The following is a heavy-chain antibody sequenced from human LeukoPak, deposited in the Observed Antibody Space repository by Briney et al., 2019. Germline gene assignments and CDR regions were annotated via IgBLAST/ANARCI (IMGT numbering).Heavy chain of an antibody. D-gene: IGHD1-26*01. Sequence: SVKVSCKASGGTFSSYAISWVRQAPGQGLEWMGGIIPIFGTANYAQKFQGRVTITADESTSTAYMELSSLRSEDTAVYYCAGEIRDSGSYYDWFDPWGQGTLVTVSS. V-gene: IGHV1-69*13. CDR3: AGEIRDSGSYYDWFDP. J-gene: IGHJ5*02. CDR1: GGTFSSYA. CDR2: IIPIFGTA.